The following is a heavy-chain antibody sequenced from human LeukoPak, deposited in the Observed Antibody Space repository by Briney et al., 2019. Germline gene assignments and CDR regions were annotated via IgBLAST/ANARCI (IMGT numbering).Heavy chain of an antibody. CDR2: INPSGGST. D-gene: IGHD6-19*01. Sequence: ASVKVSCKASAYTFTSYYMHLVRQAPGQGLEWMGIINPSGGSTSYAQKFQGRVTMTRDTSTNTVYMELSSLRSEDTAVYYCARDRGIAVFHWGQGTLVTVSS. J-gene: IGHJ4*02. CDR3: ARDRGIAVFH. V-gene: IGHV1-46*01. CDR1: AYTFTSYY.